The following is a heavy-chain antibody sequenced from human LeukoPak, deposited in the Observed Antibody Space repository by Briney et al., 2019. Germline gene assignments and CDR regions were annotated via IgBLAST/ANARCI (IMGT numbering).Heavy chain of an antibody. CDR3: AKDLMVRGVIILGY. V-gene: IGHV3-9*01. CDR2: ISWNSGSI. Sequence: GGSLRLSCAASGFTFDDYAMHRVRQAPGKGLEWVSGISWNSGSIGYADSVKGRFTISRDNAKNSLYLQMNSLRAEDTALYYCAKDLMVRGVIILGYWGQGTLVTVSS. J-gene: IGHJ4*02. CDR1: GFTFDDYA. D-gene: IGHD3-10*01.